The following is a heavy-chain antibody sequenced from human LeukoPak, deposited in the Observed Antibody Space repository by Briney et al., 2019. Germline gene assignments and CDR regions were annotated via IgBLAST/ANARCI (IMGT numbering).Heavy chain of an antibody. V-gene: IGHV1-8*01. Sequence: ASVKVSRKASGYTFTSYDINWVRQATGQGLEWMGWMNPNSGNTGYAQKFQGRVTMTRNTSIRTAYMELSSLRSEDTAVYYCVSPGVYYDSSGYYPFDYWGQGTLVTVSS. J-gene: IGHJ4*02. CDR2: MNPNSGNT. D-gene: IGHD3-22*01. CDR3: VSPGVYYDSSGYYPFDY. CDR1: GYTFTSYD.